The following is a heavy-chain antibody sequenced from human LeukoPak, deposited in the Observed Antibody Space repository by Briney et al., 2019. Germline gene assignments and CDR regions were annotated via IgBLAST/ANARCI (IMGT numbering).Heavy chain of an antibody. CDR1: GFTFSRYN. CDR2: INGPGSAV. J-gene: IGHJ3*02. CDR3: AKFSGHSGFDI. D-gene: IGHD3-10*01. V-gene: IGHV3-48*01. Sequence: GGSLRLSCEAPGFTFSRYNINWVRRAPGKGQEWVWLSYINGPGSAVFYRESVWGRFTTSRDNAQHEVFRQTNNLRADDTAIYYCAKFSGHSGFDIWGRGTMVTVS.